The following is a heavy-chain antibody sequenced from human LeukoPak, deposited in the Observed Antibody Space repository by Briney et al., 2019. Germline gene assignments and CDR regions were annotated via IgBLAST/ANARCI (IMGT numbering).Heavy chain of an antibody. J-gene: IGHJ6*03. Sequence: SSETLSLTCAVYGGSFSGYYWSWIRQPPGKGLEWIGEINHSGSTNYNPSLKSRVTISVDTSKNQFSLKLSSVTAADTAVYYCARGTGPLYCSGGSCYQRYYYYMDVWGKGTTVTVSS. CDR3: ARGTGPLYCSGGSCYQRYYYYMDV. D-gene: IGHD2-15*01. V-gene: IGHV4-34*01. CDR2: INHSGST. CDR1: GGSFSGYY.